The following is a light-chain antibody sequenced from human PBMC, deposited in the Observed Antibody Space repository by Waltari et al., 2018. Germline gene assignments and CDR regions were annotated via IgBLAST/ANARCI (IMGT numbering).Light chain of an antibody. V-gene: IGKV3-20*01. CDR1: QSVGRA. J-gene: IGKJ1*01. CDR3: QMYVRLPVT. Sequence: EIVLTQSPGTLALSPGERATLSCRASQSVGRALAWYQQKPGQAPRLLIHDASSRATGISDKFSGSGSGTDFSLTINRVEPEDFAVYFCQMYVRLPVTFGQGTKVEVK. CDR2: DAS.